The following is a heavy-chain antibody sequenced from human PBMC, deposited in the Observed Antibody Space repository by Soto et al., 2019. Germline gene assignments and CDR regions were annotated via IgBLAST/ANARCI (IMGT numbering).Heavy chain of an antibody. J-gene: IGHJ6*02. CDR3: ARRNYFYALDV. CDR1: GGSFIGYY. Sequence: SETLSLTCAVSGGSFIGYYCVLVRQPPFKGLEWVVEINYSGSTNYNPSLKRRVTISVDTSKNQVSLKVTSVTAADTAMYYCARRNYFYALDVWGQGTTVTVSS. CDR2: INYSGST. V-gene: IGHV4-34*01.